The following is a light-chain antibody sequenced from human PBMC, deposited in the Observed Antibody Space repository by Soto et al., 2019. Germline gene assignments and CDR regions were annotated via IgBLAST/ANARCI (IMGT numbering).Light chain of an antibody. Sequence: DIPMTQSPSTLSASVGDRVTITCRASQSVDVWLAWVQQKPVKAPKVLIHKASTLDSGVPSRFSGSGSGTEFTITIISLQPEDFATYYCQHYRASSPWTFGQGTKVEIK. CDR1: QSVDVW. CDR3: QHYRASSPWT. V-gene: IGKV1-5*03. J-gene: IGKJ1*01. CDR2: KAS.